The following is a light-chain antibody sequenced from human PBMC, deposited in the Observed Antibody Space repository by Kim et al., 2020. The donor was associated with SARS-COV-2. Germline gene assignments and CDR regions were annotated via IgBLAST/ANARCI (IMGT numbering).Light chain of an antibody. J-gene: IGLJ3*02. V-gene: IGLV2-11*01. CDR1: NSDVGGSES. Sequence: GQSVTISCTGTNSDVGGSESVSWYQKHPGKAPKLVIFDVKKVLSGVTDRFYGSKSGTTASLTIYRLQAEDEADYFCCSYAGSYTWVFGGGTQLTVL. CDR2: DVK. CDR3: CSYAGSYTWV.